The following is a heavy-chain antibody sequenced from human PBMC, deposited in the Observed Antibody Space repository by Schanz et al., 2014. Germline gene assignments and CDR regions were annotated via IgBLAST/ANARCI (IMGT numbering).Heavy chain of an antibody. CDR1: GFTFSSYD. Sequence: QVQLVESGGGVVQPGRSLRLSCVASGFTFSSYDVFWVRQAPGKGLEWVAILWHDGSKKYYADSVKGRFTVSRDNSKNTLFLQMNSLRAEDTAVYYCARDHTTESYYSAGPPIDYWGQGTLVIVSS. J-gene: IGHJ4*02. D-gene: IGHD1-26*01. V-gene: IGHV3-33*01. CDR2: LWHDGSKK. CDR3: ARDHTTESYYSAGPPIDY.